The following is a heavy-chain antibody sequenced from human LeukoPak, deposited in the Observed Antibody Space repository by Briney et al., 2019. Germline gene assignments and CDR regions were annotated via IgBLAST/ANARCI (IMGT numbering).Heavy chain of an antibody. CDR3: AKDYGFGY. CDR2: ISSSSSYI. CDR1: GFTFSSYS. D-gene: IGHD3-16*01. Sequence: GGSLRLSCAASGFTFSSYSMNWVRQAPGKGLEWVSSISSSSSYIYYADSVEGRFTISRDNSKNTLYLQMNSLRAEDTAVYYCAKDYGFGYWGQGTLVTVSS. V-gene: IGHV3-21*04. J-gene: IGHJ4*02.